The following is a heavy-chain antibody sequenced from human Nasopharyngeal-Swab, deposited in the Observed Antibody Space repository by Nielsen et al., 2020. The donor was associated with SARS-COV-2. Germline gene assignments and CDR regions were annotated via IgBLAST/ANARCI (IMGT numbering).Heavy chain of an antibody. Sequence: SETLSLTCTVSGGSILSSIYYWGWIRQPPGKGLEWIGRIYYSGSTYYNPSLKSRVTISVDTSKNQFSLKLSSVTAADTAVYYCARTVDTAMVYYFDYWGQGTLVTVSS. CDR2: IYYSGST. V-gene: IGHV4-39*07. D-gene: IGHD5-18*01. CDR3: ARTVDTAMVYYFDY. CDR1: GGSILSSIYY. J-gene: IGHJ4*02.